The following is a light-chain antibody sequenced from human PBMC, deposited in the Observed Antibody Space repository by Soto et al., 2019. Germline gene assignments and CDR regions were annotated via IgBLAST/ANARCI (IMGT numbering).Light chain of an antibody. CDR2: GAS. Sequence: EVVLTQSPGTLSLSPGESATLSCRASQNIYTGYLAWYQQKPGQAPRLLISGASDRATGIPDRFTGSGSGTDFTLTISRLEPEDLAVYYCQQFSGSLTFGPGTKVDIK. CDR1: QNIYTGY. J-gene: IGKJ3*01. CDR3: QQFSGSLT. V-gene: IGKV3-20*01.